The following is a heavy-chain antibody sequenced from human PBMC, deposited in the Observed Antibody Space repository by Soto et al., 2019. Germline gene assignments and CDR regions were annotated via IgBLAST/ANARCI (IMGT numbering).Heavy chain of an antibody. CDR3: ATDRSAYNLHLRYYCFDP. V-gene: IGHV3-15*07. Sequence: EAQLVESGGGLVEPGGSLRLSCAASGFTLSTAWMHWVRQAPGRGLEWVGRIKSKTAGGTTEYGAPVRGRFSISRDGSKNMLYLDTNGLKTENTAVDFCATDRSAYNLHLRYYCFDPWGQRTLVSVAS. D-gene: IGHD3-3*02. CDR2: IKSKTAGGTT. CDR1: GFTLSTAW. J-gene: IGHJ5*02.